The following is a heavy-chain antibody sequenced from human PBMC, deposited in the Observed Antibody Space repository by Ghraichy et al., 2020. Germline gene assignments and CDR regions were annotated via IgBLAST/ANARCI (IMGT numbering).Heavy chain of an antibody. CDR1: GGPFSGYY. J-gene: IGHJ3*02. CDR2: ISHVGST. D-gene: IGHD1-26*01. Sequence: SETLSLTCAVYGGPFSGYYWSWIRQPPWRGLEWVGEISHVGSTSYNPSLKSRVTISVDTSKDQFSLKLSSVTAADTAVYYCARRLVGASRSAFDMWGQVTMVTVSS. V-gene: IGHV4-34*01. CDR3: ARRLVGASRSAFDM.